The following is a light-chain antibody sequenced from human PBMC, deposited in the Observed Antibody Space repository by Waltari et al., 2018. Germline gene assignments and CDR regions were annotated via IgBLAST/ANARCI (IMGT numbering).Light chain of an antibody. V-gene: IGKV3-11*01. CDR1: QSVTNY. CDR2: DTS. J-gene: IGKJ4*01. Sequence: DIVLTQSPAILSLSPGERASLSCRASQSVTNYLAWYQQKPGQASRLLIYDTSNRATGIPGRFGGSRCGTNFTLTISSLEPEDFAVYYCQQGRGWPLTFGGGTKVEIK. CDR3: QQGRGWPLT.